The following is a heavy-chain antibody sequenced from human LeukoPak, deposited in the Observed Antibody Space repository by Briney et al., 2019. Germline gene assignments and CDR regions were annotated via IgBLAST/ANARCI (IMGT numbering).Heavy chain of an antibody. CDR2: INHSGST. D-gene: IGHD4-17*01. J-gene: IGHJ4*02. Sequence: SSETLSLTCAVYGGSFSGYYWSWIRQPPGKGLEWIGEINHSGSTNYNPSLKSRVTISVDTSKNQFSLKLSSVTAADTAVYYCARDRAYGDYWPFDYWGQGTLVTVSS. CDR3: ARDRAYGDYWPFDY. V-gene: IGHV4-34*01. CDR1: GGSFSGYY.